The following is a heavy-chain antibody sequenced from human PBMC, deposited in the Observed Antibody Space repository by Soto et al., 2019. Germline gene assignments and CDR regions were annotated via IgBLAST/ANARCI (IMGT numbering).Heavy chain of an antibody. Sequence: PRLSCAASGFTFSSYWMSWVRQAPGKGLEWVANIKQDGSEKYYVDSVKGRFTISRDNAKNSLYLQMNSLRAEDTAVYYCARDQGYYDFWGGPPHYYYYGMDVWGQGTTVTVSS. CDR3: ARDQGYYDFWGGPPHYYYYGMDV. J-gene: IGHJ6*02. V-gene: IGHV3-7*01. D-gene: IGHD3-3*01. CDR1: GFTFSSYW. CDR2: IKQDGSEK.